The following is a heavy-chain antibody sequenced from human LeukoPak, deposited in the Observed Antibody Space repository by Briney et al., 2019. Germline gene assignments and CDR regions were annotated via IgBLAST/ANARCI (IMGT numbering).Heavy chain of an antibody. J-gene: IGHJ6*04. CDR2: ISSSGSTI. V-gene: IGHV3-48*03. D-gene: IGHD3-10*01. Sequence: GGSLRLSCAASGFTFSSYEMYWVRQAPGKGLEWVSYISSSGSTIYYADSVKGRFTISRDNAKNSLYLQMNSLRAEDTAVYYCARDPGIYGSGSYRAHYYYYGMDVWGKGTTVTVSS. CDR3: ARDPGIYGSGSYRAHYYYYGMDV. CDR1: GFTFSSYE.